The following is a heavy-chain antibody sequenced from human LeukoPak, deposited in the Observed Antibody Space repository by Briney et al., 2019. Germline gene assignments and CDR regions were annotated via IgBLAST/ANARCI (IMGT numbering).Heavy chain of an antibody. V-gene: IGHV3-23*01. Sequence: GGSLRLSCAASGFSFSNNAMSWVRQGPGRGLEWVSALSASGYSTYYSESVKGRFTISRDESKNMLYLQMNSLRADDTALYYRARDLSGGGMADAFDTWGQGTMVTVSS. CDR1: GFSFSNNA. D-gene: IGHD3-10*02. CDR3: ARDLSGGGMADAFDT. J-gene: IGHJ3*02. CDR2: LSASGYST.